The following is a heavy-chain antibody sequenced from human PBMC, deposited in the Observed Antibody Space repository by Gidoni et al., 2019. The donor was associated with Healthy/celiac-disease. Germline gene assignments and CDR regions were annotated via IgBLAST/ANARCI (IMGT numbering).Heavy chain of an antibody. J-gene: IGHJ4*02. CDR2: IKQEGSEK. V-gene: IGHV3-7*01. D-gene: IGHD7-27*01. Sequence: GGGLVQPGGSLRLSCAASGFTFSSYWMSWVRQAPGKGLEWVANIKQEGSEKYYVDSVKGRFTISRDNAKNSLYLQMNSLRAEDTAVYYCARGDSHPSNWGSDFFDYWGQGTLVTVSS. CDR1: GFTFSSYW. CDR3: ARGDSHPSNWGSDFFDY.